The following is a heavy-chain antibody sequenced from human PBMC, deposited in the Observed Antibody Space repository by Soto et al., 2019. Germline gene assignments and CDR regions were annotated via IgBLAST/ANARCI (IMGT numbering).Heavy chain of an antibody. CDR2: ISYDGSNK. J-gene: IGHJ4*02. V-gene: IGHV3-30*18. D-gene: IGHD5-18*01. CDR1: GFTFSSYG. CDR3: AKLWIQLAHPRFDY. Sequence: QVQLVESGGGVVQPGRSLRLSCAASGFTFSSYGMHWVRQAPGKGLEWVAVISYDGSNKYYADSVKGRFTISRDNSKNTLDLQMNSLRAEDTAVYYCAKLWIQLAHPRFDYWGQGTLVTVAS.